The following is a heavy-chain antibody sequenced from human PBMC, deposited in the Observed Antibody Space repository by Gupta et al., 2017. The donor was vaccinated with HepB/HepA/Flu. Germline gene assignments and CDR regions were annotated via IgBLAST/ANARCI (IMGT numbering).Heavy chain of an antibody. Sequence: QVQLRESGPGLVKPSETLSLTCTVSGVSVSRGSYYWNWIRQTPGKGLEWIGYIYTMVTKYNPSLTSRVTISVDTSKNQFSLWQSSVTAADTAVYYCARYVADSSCYSFDYWGQGILVTVSS. J-gene: IGHJ4*02. V-gene: IGHV4-61*01. CDR3: ARYVADSSCYSFDY. CDR1: GVSVSRGSYY. CDR2: IYTMVT. D-gene: IGHD3-22*01.